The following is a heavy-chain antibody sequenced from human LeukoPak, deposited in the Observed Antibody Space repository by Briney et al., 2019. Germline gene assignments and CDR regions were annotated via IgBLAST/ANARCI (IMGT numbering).Heavy chain of an antibody. J-gene: IGHJ4*02. CDR3: ARDLVAGTVTTSRAY. V-gene: IGHV3-48*01. Sequence: GGSLRLSCSASGFTFSSYSLNWVRQAPGKGLEWVSYISSTTSTVYYADSVKGRFTISRGNAKNSLYLQMTSLRAEDTAVYYCARDLVAGTVTTSRAYWGQGTLVTVSS. CDR2: ISSTTSTV. CDR1: GFTFSSYS. D-gene: IGHD4-17*01.